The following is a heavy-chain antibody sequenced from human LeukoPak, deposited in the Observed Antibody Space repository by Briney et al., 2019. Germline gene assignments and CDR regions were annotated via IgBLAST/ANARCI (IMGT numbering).Heavy chain of an antibody. J-gene: IGHJ5*02. Sequence: AGSLRLSCAASGFSFSSYWISWIWLPPGEGQEWVANIKIDGSEKYYVDSVKGRLTLSRDNAKTSLYLQMNSLRAEDTAVYYCARSPAHRILTGRKYWFGRWGQGILVTVS. CDR1: GFSFSSYW. CDR2: IKIDGSEK. V-gene: IGHV3-7*03. CDR3: ARSPAHRILTGRKYWFGR. D-gene: IGHD3-9*01.